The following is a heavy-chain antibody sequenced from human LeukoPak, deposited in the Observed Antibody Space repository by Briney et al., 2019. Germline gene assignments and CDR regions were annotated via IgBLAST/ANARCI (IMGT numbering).Heavy chain of an antibody. Sequence: PSETLSVTCTVSGGSLSTYFWTWIRQPGGKGLEWIGRIYASGGTTHTPSLKSRVTMSVDTSKSQFSLKLSSVTAADTAVYYCARAVYDTSGYYIDYWGQGTLVTVSS. D-gene: IGHD3-22*01. CDR1: GGSLSTYF. J-gene: IGHJ4*02. V-gene: IGHV4-4*07. CDR3: ARAVYDTSGYYIDY. CDR2: IYASGGT.